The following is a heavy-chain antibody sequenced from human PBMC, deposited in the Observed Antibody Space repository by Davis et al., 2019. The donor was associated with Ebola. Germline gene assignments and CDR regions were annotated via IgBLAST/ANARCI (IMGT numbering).Heavy chain of an antibody. V-gene: IGHV4-31*03. CDR1: GGSISSGGYY. J-gene: IGHJ6*02. Sequence: LRLSCTVSGGSISSGGYYWSWIRQHPGKGLEWIGYIYYSGSTYYNPSLKSRVTISVDMSKNQFSLKLSSVTAADTAVYYCAREGDSSSSYYYGMDVWGQGTTVTVSS. D-gene: IGHD6-6*01. CDR2: IYYSGST. CDR3: AREGDSSSSYYYGMDV.